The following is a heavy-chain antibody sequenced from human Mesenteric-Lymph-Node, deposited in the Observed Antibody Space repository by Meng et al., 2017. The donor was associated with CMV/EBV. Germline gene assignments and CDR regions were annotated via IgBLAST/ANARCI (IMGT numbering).Heavy chain of an antibody. CDR3: ARGSRGWSTPVDS. V-gene: IGHV3-30-3*01. J-gene: IGHJ4*02. Sequence: LSLTCAASGFTFSSYTMHWVRQAPGKGLEWVAVISYDGNNKYYGDSVKGRFTISRDNSKNTLYLQMNNLRPEDTALYYCARGSRGWSTPVDSWGQGTLVTVSS. CDR2: ISYDGNNK. CDR1: GFTFSSYT. D-gene: IGHD6-19*01.